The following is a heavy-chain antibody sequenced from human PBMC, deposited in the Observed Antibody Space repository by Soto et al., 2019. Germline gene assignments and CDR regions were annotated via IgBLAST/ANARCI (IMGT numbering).Heavy chain of an antibody. CDR1: GGTFSSYA. D-gene: IGHD3-10*01. CDR3: ASGTYYYCSGCYSNGMDV. CDR2: IIPIFGTA. Sequence: QVQLVQSGAEVKKPGSSVKVSCKASGGTFSSYAISWVRQAPGQGLEWMGGIIPIFGTANYAQKFQGRVTFPPDESTRTAFMGLSSLRSVDTAVYYCASGTYYYCSGCYSNGMDVWGHETTVTVSS. V-gene: IGHV1-69*05. J-gene: IGHJ6*02.